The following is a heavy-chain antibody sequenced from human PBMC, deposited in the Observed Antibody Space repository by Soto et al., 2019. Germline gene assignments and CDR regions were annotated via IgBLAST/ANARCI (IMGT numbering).Heavy chain of an antibody. D-gene: IGHD1-26*01. J-gene: IGHJ3*02. CDR1: GFTFSSYS. CDR3: ARSLVGATAYDAFDI. V-gene: IGHV3-21*01. Sequence: PGGSLRLSCAASGFTFSSYSMNWVRQAPGKGLEWVSSISSSSSYIYYADSVKGRFTISRDSAKNSLYLQMNSLRAEDTAVYYCARSLVGATAYDAFDIWGQGTMVTVSS. CDR2: ISSSSSYI.